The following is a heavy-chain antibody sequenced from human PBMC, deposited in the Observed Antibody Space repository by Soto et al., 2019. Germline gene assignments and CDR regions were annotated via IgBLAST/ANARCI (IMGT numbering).Heavy chain of an antibody. CDR2: IIPNFGAP. D-gene: IGHD3-16*01. J-gene: IGHJ6*02. CDR1: GGPFRGYG. V-gene: IGHV1-69*01. Sequence: QVQLVQSGPEVKKTGSSMKVSCKASGGPFRGYGLNWVRQAPGQGVEWIGGIIPNFGAPNYAQKFQGRVSITADEVTTTIYMELKGLRSEDTAVYYCATPARDFYGPFYQHSGLDVWGQGTRLTVSS. CDR3: ATPARDFYGPFYQHSGLDV.